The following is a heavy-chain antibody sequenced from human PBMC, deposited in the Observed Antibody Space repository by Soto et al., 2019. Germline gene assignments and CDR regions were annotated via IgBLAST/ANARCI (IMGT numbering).Heavy chain of an antibody. CDR2: ISGSGGST. CDR1: GFTFSSYA. J-gene: IGHJ3*02. Sequence: EVQLLESGGGLVQPGGSLRLSCAASGFTFSSYAMSWVRQAPGKGLEWVSAISGSGGSTYYADSVKGRFTISRDNSKNTLYLQMNSLRAEDTAVYYCAKDLWDIVVVVAATHDAFDICGQGTMVTVSS. D-gene: IGHD2-15*01. CDR3: AKDLWDIVVVVAATHDAFDI. V-gene: IGHV3-23*01.